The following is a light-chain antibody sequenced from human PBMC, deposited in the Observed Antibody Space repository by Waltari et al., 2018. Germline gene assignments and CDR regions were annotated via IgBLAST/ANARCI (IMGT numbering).Light chain of an antibody. CDR3: CSYAGTYTLV. J-gene: IGLJ2*01. Sequence: QSALTQPRSVSGSPGQSVTISCTGTGRAVGGYNYVSWYQQHPGKAPKLIIYDVSKRPSGVPDRFSVSKSGNTASLTISGLQTEDEADYYCCSYAGTYTLVFGGGTKLTVL. CDR1: GRAVGGYNY. V-gene: IGLV2-11*01. CDR2: DVS.